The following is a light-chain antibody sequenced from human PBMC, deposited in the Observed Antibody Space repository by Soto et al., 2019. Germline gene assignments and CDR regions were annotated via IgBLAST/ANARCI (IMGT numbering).Light chain of an antibody. Sequence: SYELTQPPSVSVAPGQTASITCGGKNIGSKSVHWYQQKPGQAPLLVVYDDSDRPSGTPERFSGSNSGNTATLTITRVEAGDEADYYCQVWDTTTYHRVFATGTKLTVL. V-gene: IGLV3-21*02. CDR2: DDS. CDR1: NIGSKS. CDR3: QVWDTTTYHRV. J-gene: IGLJ1*01.